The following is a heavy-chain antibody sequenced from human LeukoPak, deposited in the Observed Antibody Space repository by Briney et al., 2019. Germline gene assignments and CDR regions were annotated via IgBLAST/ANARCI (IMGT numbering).Heavy chain of an antibody. CDR3: ARDRLSLWFGELCS. V-gene: IGHV3-48*01. Sequence: PGGSLRLSCAASGFTLSSYSMNWVRQAPGKGLEWVSYISSSSSTIYYADSVKGRFTISRDNAKNSLYLQMNSLRAEDTAVYYCARDRLSLWFGELCSWGQGTLVTVSS. D-gene: IGHD3-10*01. CDR1: GFTLSSYS. J-gene: IGHJ5*02. CDR2: ISSSSSTI.